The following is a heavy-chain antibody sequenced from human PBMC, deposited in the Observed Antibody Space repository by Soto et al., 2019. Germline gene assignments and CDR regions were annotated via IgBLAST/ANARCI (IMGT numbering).Heavy chain of an antibody. V-gene: IGHV4-30-2*01. J-gene: IGHJ2*01. D-gene: IGHD7-27*01. CDR3: ARDNWGSDWYFDL. CDR2: IYHSGST. Sequence: SETLSLTCAVSGGSISSGGYSWSWIRQPPGRGLEWIGYIYHSGSTYYNPSLKSRVTISVDRSKNQFSLKLSSVTAADTAVYYCARDNWGSDWYFDLWGRGTLVTVSS. CDR1: GGSISSGGYS.